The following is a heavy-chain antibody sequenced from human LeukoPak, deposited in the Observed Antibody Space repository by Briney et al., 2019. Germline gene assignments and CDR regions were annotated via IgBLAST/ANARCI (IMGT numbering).Heavy chain of an antibody. J-gene: IGHJ4*02. CDR2: ISAYNGNT. CDR3: ARVDYYDSSGYYSGY. Sequence: ASVKVSCKASGYTFTSYGISWVRQAPGQGLEWMGWISAYNGNTNYAQKLQGRVTMTTDTSTSTAYMELRSLRSDDTAAYYCARVDYYDSSGYYSGYWGQGTLVTASS. CDR1: GYTFTSYG. V-gene: IGHV1-18*01. D-gene: IGHD3-22*01.